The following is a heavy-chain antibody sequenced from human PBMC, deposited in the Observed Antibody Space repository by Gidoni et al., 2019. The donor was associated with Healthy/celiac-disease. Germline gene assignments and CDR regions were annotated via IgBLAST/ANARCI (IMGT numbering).Heavy chain of an antibody. V-gene: IGHV5-51*01. Sequence: EVQLVQSGAEVKKPGESLKISCKGSGYNFTNYWIAWVRQMPGRGLEWMGIIYPADSDTRYSPSFQGQVTISADKSISTAYLQWSSLKASDTAMYYCARLRSNQAYFDYWGQGTLVTVSS. CDR2: IYPADSDT. J-gene: IGHJ4*02. CDR3: ARLRSNQAYFDY. CDR1: GYNFTNYW. D-gene: IGHD4-4*01.